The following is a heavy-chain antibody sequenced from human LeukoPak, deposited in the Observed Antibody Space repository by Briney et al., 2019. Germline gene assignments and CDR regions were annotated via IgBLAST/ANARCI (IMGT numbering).Heavy chain of an antibody. Sequence: GGSLRLSCAASGFTFSSYAMHWVRQAPGKGLEWMGGFDPEDGETIYAQKFQGRVTMTEDTSTDTAYMEPSSLRSEDTAVYYCATDELGGYGDYYYWGQGTLVTVSS. D-gene: IGHD4-17*01. J-gene: IGHJ4*02. CDR1: GFTFSSYA. V-gene: IGHV1-24*01. CDR2: FDPEDGET. CDR3: ATDELGGYGDYYY.